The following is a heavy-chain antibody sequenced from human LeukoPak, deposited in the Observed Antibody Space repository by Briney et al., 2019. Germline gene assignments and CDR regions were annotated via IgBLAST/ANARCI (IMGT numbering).Heavy chain of an antibody. CDR2: ISGSGGST. D-gene: IGHD3-10*01. Sequence: GGSLRLSCAASGFTFSSYSMNWVRQAPGKGLEWVSVISGSGGSTYYADSVKGRFTISRDNFKNTLSLQMNGLRVEDTALYYCVNSGFDPWGQGTLVTVSS. CDR1: GFTFSSYS. CDR3: VNSGFDP. J-gene: IGHJ5*02. V-gene: IGHV3-23*01.